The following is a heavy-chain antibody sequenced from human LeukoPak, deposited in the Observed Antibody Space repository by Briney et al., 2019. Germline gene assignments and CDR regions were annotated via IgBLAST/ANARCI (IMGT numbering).Heavy chain of an antibody. J-gene: IGHJ1*01. V-gene: IGHV1-8*01. CDR2: MNPNSGNT. Sequence: ASVKVSCKASGYTFTSYDINWVRQAPGQGLEWVGWMNPNSGNTGYAQKFQGRVTMTRNTSISTAYMELSSLRSEDTAVYYCARPFDFYWAGNEYFHQWGQGTLVTVSS. CDR1: GYTFTSYD. CDR3: ARPFDFYWAGNEYFHQ. D-gene: IGHD3-3*01.